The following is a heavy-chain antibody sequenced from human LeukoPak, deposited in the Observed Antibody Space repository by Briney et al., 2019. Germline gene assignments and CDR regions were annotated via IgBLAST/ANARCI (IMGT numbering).Heavy chain of an antibody. D-gene: IGHD6-6*01. Sequence: PSETLSLTCTVSGGSISSSSYYWGWIRQPPGKGLEWIGSIYYSGSTYYNPSLKTRATISVDTSKNPFSLKQSSVTAADTAVYYCAVIAARRGDYWGQGTLVTVSS. CDR2: IYYSGST. CDR3: AVIAARRGDY. J-gene: IGHJ4*02. CDR1: GGSISSSSYY. V-gene: IGHV4-39*01.